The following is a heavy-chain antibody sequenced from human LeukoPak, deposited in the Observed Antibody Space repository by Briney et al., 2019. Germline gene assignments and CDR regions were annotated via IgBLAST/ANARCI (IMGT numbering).Heavy chain of an antibody. CDR1: GFTFSSYE. CDR2: ITSGGNTM. Sequence: PGGSLRLSCAASGFTFSSYEMNWVRQAPGKGLEWVSFITSGGNTMYYADSVKGRFTISRDNAKNSLYLQMNSLRADDTAVYYCARLRGKYWFDPWGQGTLVTVSS. CDR3: ARLRGKYWFDP. V-gene: IGHV3-48*03. D-gene: IGHD6-25*01. J-gene: IGHJ5*02.